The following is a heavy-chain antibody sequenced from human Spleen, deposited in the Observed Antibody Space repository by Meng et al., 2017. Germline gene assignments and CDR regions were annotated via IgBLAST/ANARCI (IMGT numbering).Heavy chain of an antibody. J-gene: IGHJ6*02. CDR1: GYTFTSYA. D-gene: IGHD3-22*01. CDR3: ARAPSYDIFYGMDV. Sequence: SVKVSCKASGYTFTSYAMNWVRQAPGQGLEWMGGIIPIFGTANYAQKFQGRVTITADKSTSTAYMELSSLRSEDTAVYYCARAPSYDIFYGMDVWGQGTTVTVSS. CDR2: IIPIFGTA. V-gene: IGHV1-69*06.